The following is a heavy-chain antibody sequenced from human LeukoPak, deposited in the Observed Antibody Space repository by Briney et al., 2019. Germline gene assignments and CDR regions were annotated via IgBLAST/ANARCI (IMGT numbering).Heavy chain of an antibody. CDR2: INHSGST. D-gene: IGHD3-10*01. CDR3: ARETGELPYYSDY. J-gene: IGHJ4*02. Sequence: SETLSLTCAVYGGSFSTYYWSWIRQPPGKGLEWIGEINHSGSTNYNPSLKSRVTISVDTSKNQFSLKLSSVTAADTAVYYCARETGELPYYSDYWGQGTLVTVSS. CDR1: GGSFSTYY. V-gene: IGHV4-34*01.